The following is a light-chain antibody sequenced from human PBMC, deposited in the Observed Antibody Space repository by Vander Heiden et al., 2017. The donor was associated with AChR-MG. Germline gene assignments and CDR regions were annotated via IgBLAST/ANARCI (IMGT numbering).Light chain of an antibody. J-gene: IGKJ4*01. CDR1: HGISND. V-gene: IGKV1-17*01. CDR2: AAS. Sequence: DILMTQSPSSLSASVGDRVTITCRPSHGISNDLSWYQQKPGKAPKRLIYAASTLHSGVPSRFSGSGSGTEFTLTISSLQPEDVAAYYCLQHNAYPLTFGGGTKVEIK. CDR3: LQHNAYPLT.